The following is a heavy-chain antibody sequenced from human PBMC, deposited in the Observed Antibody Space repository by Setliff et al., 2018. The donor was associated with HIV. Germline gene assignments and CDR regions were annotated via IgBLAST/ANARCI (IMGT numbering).Heavy chain of an antibody. Sequence: GGSRRLSCAASGFTFSDHYMDWVRQAPGKGLEWVGRSTNKDNSYTTTYAASVKGRFTISRDDSTNSLYLQMNSLKTEDTAIYYCARGSLRGVLALGMDVWGRGTTVTVS. V-gene: IGHV3-72*01. J-gene: IGHJ6*02. CDR1: GFTFSDHY. CDR2: STNKDNSYTT. CDR3: ARGSLRGVLALGMDV. D-gene: IGHD3-10*01.